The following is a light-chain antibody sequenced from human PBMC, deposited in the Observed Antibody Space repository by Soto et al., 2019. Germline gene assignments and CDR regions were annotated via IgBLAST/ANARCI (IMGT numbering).Light chain of an antibody. CDR1: QSVSSSY. Sequence: EIVLTQSPGTLSLSPGERATLSCRASQSVSSSYLAWYQQKPGHAPRLLIYGASSRATGIPVRFSGSGSGTDFTLTISRLEPEDFAVYYCQQYGSSPYTFGQGTKLEIK. V-gene: IGKV3-20*01. CDR2: GAS. CDR3: QQYGSSPYT. J-gene: IGKJ2*01.